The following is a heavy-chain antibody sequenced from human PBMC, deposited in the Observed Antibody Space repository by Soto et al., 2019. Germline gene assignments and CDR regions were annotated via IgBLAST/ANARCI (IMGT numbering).Heavy chain of an antibody. D-gene: IGHD2-15*01. V-gene: IGHV4-34*01. CDR1: GGSFSGYY. Sequence: SETLSLTCAVYGGSFSGYYWSWIRQPPGKGLEWIGEINHSGSTNYNPSLKSRVTISVDTSKNQFSLKLSSVTAADTAVYYCASRGYCSGGSCYPFDYWGQGTLVTVSS. CDR3: ASRGYCSGGSCYPFDY. J-gene: IGHJ4*02. CDR2: INHSGST.